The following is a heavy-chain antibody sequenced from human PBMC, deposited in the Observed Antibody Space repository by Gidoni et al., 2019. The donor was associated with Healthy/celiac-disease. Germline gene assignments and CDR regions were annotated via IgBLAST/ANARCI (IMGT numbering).Heavy chain of an antibody. CDR1: GFTFSRYA. CDR2: ISGSGGST. J-gene: IGHJ4*02. D-gene: IGHD5-18*01. CDR3: ASRELSGYSYGQKDGYDY. Sequence: EVQLVESVGGLVQPGGSLRLSCSASGFTFSRYAMSWVRQAPGKGLEWVSAISGSGGSTYYADSVKGRFTISRDNSKNTLYLQMNSLRAEDTAVYYCASRELSGYSYGQKDGYDYWGQGTLVTVLS. V-gene: IGHV3-23*04.